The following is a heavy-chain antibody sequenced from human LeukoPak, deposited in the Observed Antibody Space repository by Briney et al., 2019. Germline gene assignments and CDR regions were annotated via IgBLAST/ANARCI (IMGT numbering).Heavy chain of an antibody. CDR1: GYTFTGYY. Sequence: ASVKVSCKASGYTFTGYYMHWVRQAPGQGLEWMGWINPNSGGTNYAQKFQGWVTMTRDTSISTAYMELSRLRSDDTAVYYCAVGNVRAYQIDYWGQGTLVTVSS. CDR2: INPNSGGT. CDR3: AVGNVRAYQIDY. J-gene: IGHJ4*02. V-gene: IGHV1-2*04. D-gene: IGHD2-2*01.